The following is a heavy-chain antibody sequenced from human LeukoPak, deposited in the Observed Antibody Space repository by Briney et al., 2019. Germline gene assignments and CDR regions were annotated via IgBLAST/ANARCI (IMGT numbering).Heavy chain of an antibody. V-gene: IGHV4-59*01. CDR1: ARSTSSYY. Sequence: SETLSLTCTVSARSTSSYYWSWIRQPPGEGLEWRGYIHYSGSTNYNPSLKSRVTITIDTSKTQLSLKLSSLISADTAVYYCARSSYYDMDVWGQGTTVIVSS. J-gene: IGHJ6*02. CDR2: IHYSGST. CDR3: ARSSYYDMDV.